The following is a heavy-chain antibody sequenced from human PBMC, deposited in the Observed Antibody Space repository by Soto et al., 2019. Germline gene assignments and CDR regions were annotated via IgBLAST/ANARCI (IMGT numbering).Heavy chain of an antibody. CDR1: GGSINSGLYY. D-gene: IGHD3-10*01. V-gene: IGHV4-31*03. CDR2: IYSRGNT. Sequence: SETLSLTCTVSGGSINSGLYYCTWIRQHPEKGLEWLGYIYSRGNTYYPPSLKSRVDMAVDSSQNQFSLRVNSVTAADTAVYYCARARSGSYFVLELWGRGTLVTVSS. J-gene: IGHJ4*02. CDR3: ARARSGSYFVLEL.